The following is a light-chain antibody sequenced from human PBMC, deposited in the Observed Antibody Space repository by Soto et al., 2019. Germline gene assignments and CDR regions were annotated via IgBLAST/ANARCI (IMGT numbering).Light chain of an antibody. J-gene: IGLJ3*02. CDR2: SDN. CDR3: TAWDDSMNGPV. CDR1: SSNIGSNA. V-gene: IGLV1-44*01. Sequence: QSVLIQPPSASGTPGQRVTISCSGSSSNIGSNAVNWYQQLPGTAPKLLIYSDNQRPSGAPDRFSGSKSGTSASLAISGLQSEDEADYYCTAWDDSMNGPVFGGRTKVTVL.